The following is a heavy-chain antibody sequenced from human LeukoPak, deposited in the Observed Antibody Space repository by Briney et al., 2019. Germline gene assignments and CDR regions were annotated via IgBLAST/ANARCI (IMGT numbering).Heavy chain of an antibody. CDR1: GGSISSTDYY. J-gene: IGHJ4*02. CDR3: ARDIQEQLEFDY. Sequence: SETLSLTCTVSGGSISSTDYYWSWIRQLPGKGLEWIGYIYYTGSTYYNPSLKSRVTISVDTSQNQFSLKLTSVTAADTAIYYCARDIQEQLEFDYWGQGTLVTVSS. D-gene: IGHD1-26*01. CDR2: IYYTGST. V-gene: IGHV4-31*03.